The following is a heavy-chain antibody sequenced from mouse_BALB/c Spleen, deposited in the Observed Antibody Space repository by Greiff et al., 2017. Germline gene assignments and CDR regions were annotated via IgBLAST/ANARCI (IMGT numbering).Heavy chain of an antibody. D-gene: IGHD1-1*01. V-gene: IGHV2-2*02. CDR3: ASYYGSSYYAMDY. CDR2: IWSGGST. CDR1: GFSLTCFG. Sequence: VKIMESGPGLVPPSQSLSITLSGSGFSLTCFGVHWVRPSPGKGLAWLGVIWSGGSTDYNAAFISRLSISKDNSKSQVFFKMNSLQANDTAIYYCASYYGSSYYAMDYWGQGTSVTVSS. J-gene: IGHJ4*01.